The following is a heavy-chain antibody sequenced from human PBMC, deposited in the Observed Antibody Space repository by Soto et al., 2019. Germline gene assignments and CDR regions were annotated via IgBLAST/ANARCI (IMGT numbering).Heavy chain of an antibody. Sequence: PSETLSLTCGVSGYSLSSGYYWSWIRQPPGKGLEWIGEINHSGSTNYNPSLKSRVTISVDTSKNQFSLKLSSVTAADTAVYYCARGRRGPAPLKVPAAISKFFDYWGQGTLVTVSS. CDR2: INHSGST. J-gene: IGHJ4*02. CDR1: GYSLSSGYY. V-gene: IGHV4-34*01. D-gene: IGHD2-2*01. CDR3: ARGRRGPAPLKVPAAISKFFDY.